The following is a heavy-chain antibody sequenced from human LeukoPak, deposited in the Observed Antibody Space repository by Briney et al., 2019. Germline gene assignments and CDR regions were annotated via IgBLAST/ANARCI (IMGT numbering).Heavy chain of an antibody. D-gene: IGHD3-10*01. CDR1: GFAFSSYG. CDR2: IWFDGSNT. Sequence: PGGSLRLSCAASGFAFSSYGMHWVRQAPGKGLEWVALIWFDGSNTYYADSVQGRFTISRDNSKNTMYLQMNSLRAEDTAVYYCARDFGPSLLRGVGGHFDYWGQGTLVTVSS. J-gene: IGHJ4*02. CDR3: ARDFGPSLLRGVGGHFDY. V-gene: IGHV3-33*01.